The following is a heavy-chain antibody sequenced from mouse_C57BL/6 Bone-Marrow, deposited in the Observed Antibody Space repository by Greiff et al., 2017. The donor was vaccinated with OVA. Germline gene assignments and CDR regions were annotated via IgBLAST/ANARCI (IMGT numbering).Heavy chain of an antibody. V-gene: IGHV1-15*01. Sequence: QVQLQQSGAELVRPGASVTLSCKASGYTFTDYDMHWVKQTPVHGLEWIGAIDPETGGTTYNQKFKGKAILTADKSSSTAYMELRSLTSEDSAVYYGTRSYSNYGDFGYWGQGTTLTVSS. D-gene: IGHD2-5*01. CDR3: TRSYSNYGDFGY. J-gene: IGHJ2*01. CDR1: GYTFTDYD. CDR2: IDPETGGT.